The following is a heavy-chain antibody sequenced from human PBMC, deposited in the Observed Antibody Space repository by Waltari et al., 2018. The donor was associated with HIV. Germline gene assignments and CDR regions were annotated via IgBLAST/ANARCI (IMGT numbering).Heavy chain of an antibody. D-gene: IGHD4-17*01. CDR3: ARAMSDYQTGWFDP. V-gene: IGHV4-34*01. CDR2: INHSGST. J-gene: IGHJ5*02. Sequence: QLQQWGAGLLKPSETLSLTCAVYGGSFSGYYWSWIRQPPGKGLEWIGEINHSGSTNYNPSLKSRVTISVDTSKNQFSLKLSSVTAADTAVYYCARAMSDYQTGWFDPWGQGTLVTVSS. CDR1: GGSFSGYY.